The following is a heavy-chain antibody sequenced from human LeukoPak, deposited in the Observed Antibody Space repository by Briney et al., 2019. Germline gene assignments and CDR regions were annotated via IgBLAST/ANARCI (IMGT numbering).Heavy chain of an antibody. CDR2: INHSGST. D-gene: IGHD1-14*01. CDR3: ARAPPGTAAKYFQH. CDR1: GGSFSGYY. J-gene: IGHJ1*01. V-gene: IGHV4-34*01. Sequence: PSETLSLTCAVYGGSFSGYYWSRIRQPPGKGLEWIGEINHSGSTNYNPSLKSRVTISVDTSKNQFSLKLSSVDAADTAVYYCARAPPGTAAKYFQHWGQGTLVTVSS.